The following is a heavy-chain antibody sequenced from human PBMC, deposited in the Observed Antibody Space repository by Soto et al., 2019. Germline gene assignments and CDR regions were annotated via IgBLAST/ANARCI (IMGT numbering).Heavy chain of an antibody. D-gene: IGHD6-6*01. Sequence: SVRSPARHLDTPSPAAISWLRQAPGQGLEWMGGIIPIFGPAIYARKFQGRFTISADESTGTAYMELNNVRSDDTAVYYCGRGSSLTKVEYWGQGTLVTVSS. J-gene: IGHJ4*02. V-gene: IGHV1-69*13. CDR3: GRGSSLTKVEY. CDR2: IIPIFGPA. CDR1: DTPSPAA.